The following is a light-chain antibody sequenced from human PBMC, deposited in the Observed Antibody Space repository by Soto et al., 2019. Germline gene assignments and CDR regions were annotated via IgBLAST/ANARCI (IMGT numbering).Light chain of an antibody. V-gene: IGLV1-47*01. CDR2: RNN. J-gene: IGLJ2*01. CDR1: SSNIESNF. CDR3: TVGDDSLRGVL. Sequence: QAVVTQPPSASGTPGQRVTISCSGSSSNIESNFVYWYQQFPGTAPRLLIYRNNQRPSGVPDRFSGSKSGTSASLAISALRSEDEADYYCTVGDDSLRGVLFGGGTKVTVL.